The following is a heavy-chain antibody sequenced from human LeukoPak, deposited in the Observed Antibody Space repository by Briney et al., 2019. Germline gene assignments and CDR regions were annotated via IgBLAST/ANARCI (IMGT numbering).Heavy chain of an antibody. D-gene: IGHD6-13*01. V-gene: IGHV3-21*01. CDR3: ARTIAAAGTFDPY. J-gene: IGHJ4*02. CDR1: GFTFSSCT. CDR2: ISSSSSYV. Sequence: GGSLRLSCAASGFTFSSCTMNWVRQAPGKGLEWVSSISSSSSYVYYADSVRGRFTISRDNAKNSLYLQMNSLRAEDTAVYYCARTIAAAGTFDPYWGQGTLVTVSS.